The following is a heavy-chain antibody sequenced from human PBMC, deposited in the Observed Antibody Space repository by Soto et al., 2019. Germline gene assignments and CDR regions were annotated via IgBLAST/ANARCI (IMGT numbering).Heavy chain of an antibody. CDR3: VRRPGITYGGSDY. Sequence: PGESLKISCKGSGYSFTSYWIGWVRQMPGKGLEWMGIIYPGDSDTRYSPSFQGQVTISADKPISTAYLQWSSLKASDTAMYYCVRRPGITYGGSDYWGQGTLVTVSS. CDR1: GYSFTSYW. J-gene: IGHJ4*02. CDR2: IYPGDSDT. V-gene: IGHV5-51*01. D-gene: IGHD1-20*01.